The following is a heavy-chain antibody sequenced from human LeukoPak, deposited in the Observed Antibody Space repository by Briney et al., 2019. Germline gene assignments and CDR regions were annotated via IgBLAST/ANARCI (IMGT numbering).Heavy chain of an antibody. CDR2: IYTSGST. CDR3: ARQKCTSASCLTKNASDI. V-gene: IGHV4-4*09. Sequence: SETLSLTCTVSGSISGYYWSWIRQPPGKGLEWIGYIYTSGSTNYNPSLESRVTISVDTSKNQFSLDLSSVTAADTAVYYCARQKCTSASCLTKNASDIWGQGTMVTVSS. J-gene: IGHJ3*02. D-gene: IGHD2-2*01. CDR1: GSISGYY.